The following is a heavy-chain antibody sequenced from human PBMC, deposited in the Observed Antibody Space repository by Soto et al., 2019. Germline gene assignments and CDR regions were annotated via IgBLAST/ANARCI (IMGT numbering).Heavy chain of an antibody. V-gene: IGHV3-23*01. Sequence: AGGPLTLSCAASGFTFSSYAMSWVRQAPGKGLEWVSAISGSGGSTYYADSVKGRFTISRDNSKNTLYLQMNSLRAEDTAVYYCANLPSASSWYLLYAEYFQHWGQGTLVTVSS. J-gene: IGHJ1*01. D-gene: IGHD6-13*01. CDR3: ANLPSASSWYLLYAEYFQH. CDR1: GFTFSSYA. CDR2: ISGSGGST.